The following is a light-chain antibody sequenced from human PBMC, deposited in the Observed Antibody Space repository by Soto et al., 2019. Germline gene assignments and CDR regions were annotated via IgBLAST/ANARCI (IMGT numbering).Light chain of an antibody. CDR3: QQSYNAPFN. V-gene: IGKV1-39*01. CDR2: AAS. J-gene: IGKJ3*01. Sequence: IQMTQSPSSLSASVGDTVTITCRASQTIDRYLNWFQQKSGQAPKLLMNAASTLRSGVPSRFSASGSGTDITLTISSLQTEDYATYYCQQSYNAPFNFGPGTKVDIK. CDR1: QTIDRY.